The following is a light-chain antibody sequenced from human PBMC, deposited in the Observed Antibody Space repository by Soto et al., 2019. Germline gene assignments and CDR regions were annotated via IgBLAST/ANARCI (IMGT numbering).Light chain of an antibody. CDR2: YDD. V-gene: IGLV1-36*01. Sequence: QSVLTQPPSVSEAPRQRVTMSCSGSSSNIGNNVVNWYHQLPGQAPKLLIYYDDLVPSGVSDRLSGSKSGTSASLAISGLRSEDEGDYYCAAWDDNLKAVVFGGGTKLTVL. J-gene: IGLJ2*01. CDR3: AAWDDNLKAVV. CDR1: SSNIGNNV.